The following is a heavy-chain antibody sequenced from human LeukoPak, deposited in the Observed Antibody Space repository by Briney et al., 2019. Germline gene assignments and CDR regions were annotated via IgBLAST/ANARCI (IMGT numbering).Heavy chain of an antibody. V-gene: IGHV1-2*06. CDR2: INPNSGGT. CDR3: ARGDIGYCSGGSCYSLYYYYMDV. J-gene: IGHJ6*03. Sequence: ASGKVSCKASGDTFTGYYMHWVRQAPGQGLEWMGRINPNSGGTNYAQKFQGRVTMTRDTSISTAYMELSRLRSDDTAVYHCARGDIGYCSGGSCYSLYYYYMDVWGKGTTVTVSS. D-gene: IGHD2-15*01. CDR1: GDTFTGYY.